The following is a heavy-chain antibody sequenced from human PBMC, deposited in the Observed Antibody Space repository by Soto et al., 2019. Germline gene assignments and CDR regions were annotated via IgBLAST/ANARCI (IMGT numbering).Heavy chain of an antibody. CDR3: ARGGYCDSTTCYRLNAFDV. J-gene: IGHJ3*01. Sequence: GSLRLSCAVSGLTFSSYAMNWVRQAPEKGLEWVSYISSSGSTIYADSVKGRFAISRDNAKNSLYLQMNSLRAEDTAVYYCARGGYCDSTTCYRLNAFDVWGQGTMVTGSS. V-gene: IGHV3-48*03. D-gene: IGHD2-2*01. CDR2: ISSSGST. CDR1: GLTFSSYA.